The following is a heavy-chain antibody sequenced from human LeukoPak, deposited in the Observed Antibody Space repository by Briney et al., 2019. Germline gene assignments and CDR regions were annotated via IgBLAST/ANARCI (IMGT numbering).Heavy chain of an antibody. V-gene: IGHV1-2*02. J-gene: IGHJ4*02. D-gene: IGHD2-15*01. Sequence: ASVKVSCKASGYTFTGQDMHWVRQAPGQGLEWMGWINPNTGGANYAQKFQGRVTMTRDTTISTAYMELSWLTSDDTAVYYCASYPRYVSSPPFDYWGQGTLVTVSS. CDR1: GYTFTGQD. CDR3: ASYPRYVSSPPFDY. CDR2: INPNTGGA.